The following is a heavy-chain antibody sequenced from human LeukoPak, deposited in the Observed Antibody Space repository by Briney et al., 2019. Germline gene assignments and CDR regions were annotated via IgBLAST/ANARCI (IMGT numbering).Heavy chain of an antibody. Sequence: HPGGSLRLSCAASGFTFSRYGMHWVRQAPGKGLEWVAVISYDGSNKYYADSVKGRFTISRDNSKNTLYLQMNSLRAEDTAVYYCAKDVLWSYDILTGYYSPDYWGQGTLVTVSS. CDR2: ISYDGSNK. CDR3: AKDVLWSYDILTGYYSPDY. CDR1: GFTFSRYG. V-gene: IGHV3-30*18. J-gene: IGHJ4*02. D-gene: IGHD3-9*01.